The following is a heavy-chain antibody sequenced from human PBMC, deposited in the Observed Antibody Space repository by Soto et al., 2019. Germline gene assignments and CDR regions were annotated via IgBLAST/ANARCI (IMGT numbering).Heavy chain of an antibody. CDR1: GGTFTNYT. CDR3: AIGIGLTYFDWPFEY. J-gene: IGHJ4*02. V-gene: IGHV1-69*06. D-gene: IGHD3-9*01. Sequence: QVQLVQSGAEVKRPGSSVKVSCKASGGTFTNYTISWVRQAPGQGLEWMGGIIPMFGTTNHTQKFQGRVTINANKSTTTAHMELSSLRSEDKAVYYCAIGIGLTYFDWPFEYWGQGTLVTVSS. CDR2: IIPMFGTT.